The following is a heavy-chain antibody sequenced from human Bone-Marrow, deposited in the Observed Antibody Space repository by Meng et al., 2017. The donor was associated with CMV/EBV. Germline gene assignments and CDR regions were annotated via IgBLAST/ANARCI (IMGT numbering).Heavy chain of an antibody. CDR2: INPNTGGT. D-gene: IGHD3/OR15-3a*01. J-gene: IGHJ4*02. CDR1: GYTLTAYY. Sequence: ASVKVSCKTSGYTLTAYYMHWVRQAPGEGLEWMGWINPNTGGTNYAQKFQGRITMTRDTSIRTDYMELSSLRSDDTAVYYCARAYDFWSGYYTYYFDYWGQGTLVTVSS. CDR3: ARAYDFWSGYYTYYFDY. V-gene: IGHV1-2*02.